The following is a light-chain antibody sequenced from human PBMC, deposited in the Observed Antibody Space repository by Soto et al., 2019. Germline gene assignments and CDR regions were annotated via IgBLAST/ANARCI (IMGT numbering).Light chain of an antibody. CDR3: AAWDDSLSGVV. CDR1: SSNIGSNY. V-gene: IGLV1-47*01. Sequence: QSVLTQPPSASGTPGQRVTISCSGSSSNIGSNYVYWYQQLPGTAPKLLLYRNNQRPSGVPDRFSGSQSGTSASLAISGLRSEDEADYYCAAWDDSLSGVVFGGGTKLTVL. CDR2: RNN. J-gene: IGLJ2*01.